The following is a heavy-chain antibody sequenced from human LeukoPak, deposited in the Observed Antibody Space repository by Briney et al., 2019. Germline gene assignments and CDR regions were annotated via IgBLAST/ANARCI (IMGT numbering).Heavy chain of an antibody. Sequence: GESLKISCKGSGYTFNTYWIGWVRQTPGKGLEWMGIIYPGDSDTRYSPSFQGQVTISADKSISTAYLQWSSLKASDTAMYYCARSCSSTSCHNYYYYYYGMDVWGQGTTVTVSS. J-gene: IGHJ6*02. CDR2: IYPGDSDT. V-gene: IGHV5-51*01. CDR1: GYTFNTYW. CDR3: ARSCSSTSCHNYYYYYYGMDV. D-gene: IGHD2-2*01.